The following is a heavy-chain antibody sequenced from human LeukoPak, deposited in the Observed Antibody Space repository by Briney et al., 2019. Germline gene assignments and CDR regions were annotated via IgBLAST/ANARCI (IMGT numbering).Heavy chain of an antibody. Sequence: PGGSPRLSCAASGFTFSSYAMHWVRQAPGKGLEWVAVISYDGSNKYYADSVKGRFTISRDNSKNTLYLQMNSLRAEDTAVYYCARAYSSGWYRYFQHWGQGTLVTVSS. CDR3: ARAYSSGWYRYFQH. D-gene: IGHD6-19*01. CDR1: GFTFSSYA. CDR2: ISYDGSNK. J-gene: IGHJ1*01. V-gene: IGHV3-30-3*01.